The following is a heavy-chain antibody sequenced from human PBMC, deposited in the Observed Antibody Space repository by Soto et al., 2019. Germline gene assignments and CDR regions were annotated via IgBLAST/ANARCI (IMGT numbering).Heavy chain of an antibody. V-gene: IGHV3-30*18. D-gene: IGHD3-22*01. CDR3: AKHTTYYYDSSCFIRFDWFDP. J-gene: IGHJ5*02. CDR2: ISYDGSNK. CDR1: GFTFSSYG. Sequence: QVQLVESGGGVVQTGRSLRLSCAASGFTFSSYGMHWVRQAPGKGLEWVAVISYDGSNKYYADSVKGRFTISRDNSKSTLYLQMNSLRAEDTAVYYCAKHTTYYYDSSCFIRFDWFDPWGQGTLVTVSS.